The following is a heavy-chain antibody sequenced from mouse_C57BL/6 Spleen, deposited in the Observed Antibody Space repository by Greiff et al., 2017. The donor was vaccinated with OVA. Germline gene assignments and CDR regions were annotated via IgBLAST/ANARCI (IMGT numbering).Heavy chain of an antibody. Sequence: EVQLQQSGPELVKPGASVTIPCKASGYTFTDYNMDWVKQSHGKSLEWIGDINPNNGGTIYNQKFKGKATLTVDKSSSTAYMELRSLTSEDTAVYYCARSDLYFDYWGQGTTLTVSS. CDR1: GYTFTDYN. CDR2: INPNNGGT. V-gene: IGHV1-18*01. CDR3: ARSDLYFDY. J-gene: IGHJ2*01.